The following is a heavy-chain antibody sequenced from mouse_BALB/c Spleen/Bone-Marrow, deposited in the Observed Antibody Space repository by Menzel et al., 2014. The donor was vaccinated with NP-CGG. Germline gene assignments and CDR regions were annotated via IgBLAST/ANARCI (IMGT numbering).Heavy chain of an antibody. CDR1: GYSITSGYY. V-gene: IGHV3-6*02. J-gene: IGHJ1*01. CDR2: ISYDGSN. CDR3: AREGGSLWYFDV. Sequence: VQLKESGPGLVKPSQSLSLTCSVTGYSITSGYYWNWIRQFPGNKLEWMGYISYDGSNNYNPSLKNRIPITRDTSKNQFFLKLSSVTTEDTATYYCAREGGSLWYFDVWGAGTTVTVSS.